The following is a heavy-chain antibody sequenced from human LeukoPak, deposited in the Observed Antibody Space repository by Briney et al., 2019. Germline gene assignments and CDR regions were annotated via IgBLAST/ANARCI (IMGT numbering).Heavy chain of an antibody. V-gene: IGHV1-2*02. CDR3: ARLTRIAAHNY. Sequence: ASVKVSCKASGYSFTGYYMHWVRQAPGQGLEWMGWIHPYSGGTNYAQKFQGRVTMTRDTSISTAYMELSGLRSDDTAIYYCARLTRIAAHNYWGQGTLVTVSS. J-gene: IGHJ4*02. CDR1: GYSFTGYY. D-gene: IGHD6-13*01. CDR2: IHPYSGGT.